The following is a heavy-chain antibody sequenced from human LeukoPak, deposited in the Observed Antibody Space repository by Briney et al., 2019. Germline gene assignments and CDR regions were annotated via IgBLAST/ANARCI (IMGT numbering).Heavy chain of an antibody. CDR3: ARDVFPYYYDSSGQYFQH. J-gene: IGHJ1*01. V-gene: IGHV3-21*01. CDR1: GFTFSDYY. CDR2: ISSSSSYI. Sequence: GGSLRLSCAASGFTFSDYYMNWVRQAPGKGLEWVSSISSSSSYIYYADSVKGRFTISRDNAKNSLYLQMNSLRAEDTAVYYCARDVFPYYYDSSGQYFQHWGQGTLVTVSS. D-gene: IGHD3-22*01.